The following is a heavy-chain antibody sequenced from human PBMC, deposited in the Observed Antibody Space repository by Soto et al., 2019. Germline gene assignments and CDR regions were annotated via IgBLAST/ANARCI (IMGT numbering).Heavy chain of an antibody. CDR3: AKPPGIMITFGGDWFDP. D-gene: IGHD3-16*01. J-gene: IGHJ5*02. Sequence: EVQLLESGGGLVQPGGSLRLSCAASGFTFSSYAMSWVRQAPGKGLEWVSAISGSGGSTYYADSVKGRFTISRDNSKNTLYLQMNSLRAEDTAVYYCAKPPGIMITFGGDWFDPWGQGTLVTVSS. CDR2: ISGSGGST. V-gene: IGHV3-23*01. CDR1: GFTFSSYA.